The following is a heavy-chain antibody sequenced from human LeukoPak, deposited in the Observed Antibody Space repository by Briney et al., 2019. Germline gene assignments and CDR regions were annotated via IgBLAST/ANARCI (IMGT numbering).Heavy chain of an antibody. CDR3: ARARNYYDSSDYYYEGDAFDI. Sequence: PSETLSLTCTVSGGSISSYYWSWIRQPPGEGLEWIGYIYYSGSTNYNPPLKSRVTISVDTSKNQFSLKLSSVTAADSAVYFCARARNYYDSSDYYYEGDAFDIWGQGTMVTVSS. J-gene: IGHJ3*02. D-gene: IGHD3-22*01. CDR2: IYYSGST. V-gene: IGHV4-59*01. CDR1: GGSISSYY.